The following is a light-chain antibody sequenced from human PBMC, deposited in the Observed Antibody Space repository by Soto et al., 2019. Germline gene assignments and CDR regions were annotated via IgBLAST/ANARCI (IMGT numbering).Light chain of an antibody. CDR1: SSDVGGYDY. J-gene: IGLJ2*01. CDR3: SSYTSSRIRV. CDR2: DVV. Sequence: QSALTQPASVSGSPGQSITISCTGTSSDVGGYDYVSWYQQHPVKAPKLMIYDVVNRPSGISNRFSGSKSGNTASLTISGLQAEDEADYYCSSYTSSRIRVFGGGTQLTVL. V-gene: IGLV2-14*01.